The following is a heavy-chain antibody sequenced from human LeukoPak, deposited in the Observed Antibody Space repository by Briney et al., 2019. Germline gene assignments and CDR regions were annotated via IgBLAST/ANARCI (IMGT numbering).Heavy chain of an antibody. CDR3: ARDSNRWLVQKNWFDP. J-gene: IGHJ5*02. Sequence: GGSLRLSCAASGFTFSSYGMHWVRQAPGMGLEWVAVIWYDGSNKYYADSVKGRFTISRDNSKNTLYLQMNSLRAEDTAVYYCARDSNRWLVQKNWFDPWGQGTLVTVSS. CDR1: GFTFSSYG. CDR2: IWYDGSNK. V-gene: IGHV3-33*01. D-gene: IGHD4-23*01.